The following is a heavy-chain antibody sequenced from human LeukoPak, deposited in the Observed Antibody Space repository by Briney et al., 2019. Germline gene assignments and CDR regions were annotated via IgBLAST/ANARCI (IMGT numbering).Heavy chain of an antibody. CDR1: GYTFTGYY. J-gene: IGHJ4*02. Sequence: GASVKVSCKASGYTFTGYYIHWVRQAPGQGLEWMGIISPSGGSTSYAQKFQGRVTMTRDTSTSTVYTELSSLRSEDTAVYYCARSPAPYCSGGSCQTTNYFDYWGQGTLVTVSS. V-gene: IGHV1-46*01. CDR2: ISPSGGST. D-gene: IGHD2-15*01. CDR3: ARSPAPYCSGGSCQTTNYFDY.